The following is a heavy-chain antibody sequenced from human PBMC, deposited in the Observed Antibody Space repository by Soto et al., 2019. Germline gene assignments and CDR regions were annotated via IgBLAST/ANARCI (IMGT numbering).Heavy chain of an antibody. V-gene: IGHV4-30-2*01. D-gene: IGHD3-22*01. J-gene: IGHJ4*02. CDR2: TYHSGGA. CDR3: ARDSRSGYYFDN. CDR1: GDSISSGGYS. Sequence: QLQLQESGSGLVKPSQTLSLTCVVSGDSISSGGYSWNWIRQPPGKALEWIGHTYHSGGALYNPSLXSXXTISVDKSKTHFSLRLTSVTAADTAVYYCARDSRSGYYFDNWGQGTLVTVSS.